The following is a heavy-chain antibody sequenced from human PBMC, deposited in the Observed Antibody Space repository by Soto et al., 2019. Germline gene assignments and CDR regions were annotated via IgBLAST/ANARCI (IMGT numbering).Heavy chain of an antibody. Sequence: GGSLRLSCAASGFTFSSYAMSWVRQAPGKGLEWVSAISGSGGSTYYADSVKGRFTISRDNSKNTLYLQMNSLRAEDTAVYYCAKNVWGITIFGGMDVWGQATTVTVSS. CDR1: GFTFSSYA. J-gene: IGHJ6*02. CDR2: ISGSGGST. CDR3: AKNVWGITIFGGMDV. V-gene: IGHV3-23*01. D-gene: IGHD3-9*01.